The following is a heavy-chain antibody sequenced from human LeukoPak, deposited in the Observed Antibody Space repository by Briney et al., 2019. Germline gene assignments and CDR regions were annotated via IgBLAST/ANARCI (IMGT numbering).Heavy chain of an antibody. V-gene: IGHV4-61*05. J-gene: IGHJ4*02. CDR1: GVSISSSNSY. D-gene: IGHD3-10*01. CDR3: ARSIYGSGSYQLDY. CDR2: IYYSGST. Sequence: SETLSLTCTVSGVSISSSNSYWGWIRQPPGKGLEWIGYIYYSGSTNYNPSLKSRVTISVDTSKNQFSLKLSSVTAADTAVYYCARSIYGSGSYQLDYWGQGTLVTVSS.